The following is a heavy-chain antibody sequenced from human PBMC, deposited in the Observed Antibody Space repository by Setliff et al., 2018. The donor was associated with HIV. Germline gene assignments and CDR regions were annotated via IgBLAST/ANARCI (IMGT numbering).Heavy chain of an antibody. J-gene: IGHJ3*02. V-gene: IGHV1-2*04. CDR3: ARDPEAAAGIRYPGNAFDI. CDR1: GYTFTGYY. Sequence: ASVKVSCKASGYTFTGYYMHWVRQAPGQGLEWMGWINPNSGGPNYAQKFQGWVTTTRDTSISTAYMELSRLRSDDTAVYYCARDPEAAAGIRYPGNAFDIWGQGTMVTVSS. D-gene: IGHD6-13*01. CDR2: INPNSGGP.